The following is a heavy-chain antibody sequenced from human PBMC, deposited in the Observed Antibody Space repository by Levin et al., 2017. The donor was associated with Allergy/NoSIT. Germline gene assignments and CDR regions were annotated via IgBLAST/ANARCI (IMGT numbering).Heavy chain of an antibody. CDR1: GYTFSNSG. CDR3: ARDHRRDYGDYAVTPLDY. D-gene: IGHD4-17*01. CDR2: ISPHKRVT. Sequence: AASVKVSCKASGYTFSNSGISWVRQAPGQGLEWMGWISPHKRVTHYRQKLQGRLTMTTDTSTSTAFMELRSLRSDDTAVYYCARDHRRDYGDYAVTPLDYWGQGTLVTVSS. V-gene: IGHV1-18*01. J-gene: IGHJ4*02.